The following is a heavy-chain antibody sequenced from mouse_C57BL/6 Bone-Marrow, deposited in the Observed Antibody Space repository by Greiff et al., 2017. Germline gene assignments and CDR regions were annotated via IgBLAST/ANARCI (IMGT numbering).Heavy chain of an antibody. J-gene: IGHJ4*01. V-gene: IGHV1-53*01. CDR1: GYTFTSYW. D-gene: IGHD2-3*01. Sequence: QVQLKQPGTELVKPGASVKLSCKASGYTFTSYWMHWVKQRPGQGLEWIGNINPSNGGTNYNEKFKSKATLTVDKSSSTAYMQLSSLTSEDSAVYYCARGIYDGYYNYAMDYWGQGTSVTVSS. CDR3: ARGIYDGYYNYAMDY. CDR2: INPSNGGT.